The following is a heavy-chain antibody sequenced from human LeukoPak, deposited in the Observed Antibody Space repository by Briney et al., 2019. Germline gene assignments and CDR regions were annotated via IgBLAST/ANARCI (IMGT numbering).Heavy chain of an antibody. J-gene: IGHJ5*02. CDR1: GFTFSNYI. CDR3: ARAGSHRNSGYDL. CDR2: IRNSTSTI. V-gene: IGHV3-48*04. D-gene: IGHD5-12*01. Sequence: GGSLRLSCAASGFTFSNYIMNWVRQTPGKGLEWISFIRNSTSTIYYADSVKGRFTISRDNAKNSLYLQMNSLRAEDTAVYYCARAGSHRNSGYDLWGQGTLVTVSS.